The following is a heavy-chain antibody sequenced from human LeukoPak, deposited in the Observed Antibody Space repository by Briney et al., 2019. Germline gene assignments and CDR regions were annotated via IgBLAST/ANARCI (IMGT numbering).Heavy chain of an antibody. J-gene: IGHJ6*03. CDR3: ARTVGYYYYMDV. CDR2: IYYSRST. Sequence: SETLSLTCTVSGGSISSYYWSWIRQPPGKGLEWIGYIYYSRSTNYNPSLKSRVTISVDTSKNQFSLKLSSVTAADTAVYYCARTVGYYYYMDVWGKGTTVTVSS. D-gene: IGHD4-23*01. V-gene: IGHV4-59*01. CDR1: GGSISSYY.